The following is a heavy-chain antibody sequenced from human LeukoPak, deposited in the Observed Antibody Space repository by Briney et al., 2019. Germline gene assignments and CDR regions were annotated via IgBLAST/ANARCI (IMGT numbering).Heavy chain of an antibody. D-gene: IGHD6-19*01. V-gene: IGHV1-2*02. CDR2: INPNSGGT. Sequence: ASVKVSCKASGYTFTGYYMHWVRQAPGQGLEWMGWINPNSGGTNYAQKFQGRVTMTRDTSISTAYMELSRLRSDDTAVYYCAREKAAVAGAFDYWGQGTLVTVSS. CDR1: GYTFTGYY. CDR3: AREKAAVAGAFDY. J-gene: IGHJ4*02.